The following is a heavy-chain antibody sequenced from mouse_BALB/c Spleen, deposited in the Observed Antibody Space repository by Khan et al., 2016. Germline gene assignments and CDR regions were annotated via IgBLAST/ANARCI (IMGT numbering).Heavy chain of an antibody. CDR3: AVEGTPFAY. CDR1: GYSITSDYA. Sequence: EVELVESGPGLVKPSQSLSLTCTVTGYSITSDYAWNWIRQFPGNKLEWMGYISYSGSTRFNPSLKSRISITRDTSKNQFFLQLNSVTSEDTATYYCAVEGTPFAYWGQGTLVTVSA. D-gene: IGHD3-3*01. V-gene: IGHV3-2*02. J-gene: IGHJ3*01. CDR2: ISYSGST.